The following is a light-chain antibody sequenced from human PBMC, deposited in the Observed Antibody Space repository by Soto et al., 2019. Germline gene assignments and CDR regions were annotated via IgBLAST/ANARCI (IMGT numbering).Light chain of an antibody. CDR2: AAS. V-gene: IGKV1-39*01. CDR1: QSTRNN. J-gene: IGKJ2*01. CDR3: QQGDSAPFT. Sequence: DIQMTQSPSSLSASVGDRVTIICRASQSTRNNLNWYQQKPGKAPNLLIYAASSLPSGVPSRFSGSGSGTDFTLTISSLQPEDFATYYCQQGDSAPFTFGQGTKLEIK.